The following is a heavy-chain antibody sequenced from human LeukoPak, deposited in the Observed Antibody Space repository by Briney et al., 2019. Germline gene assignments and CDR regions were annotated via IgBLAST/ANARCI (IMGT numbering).Heavy chain of an antibody. CDR2: IRYDGDQK. D-gene: IGHD6-13*01. J-gene: IGHJ5*02. CDR1: GFTFSSFG. CDR3: AKDQAGA. Sequence: GGSLRLSCAASGFTFSSFGMHWVRQAPGKTLGWVSFIRYDGDQKFYADSVNGRFTVSRDNSKNTLYLQMNSLTTEDTAVYYCAKDQAGAWGQGTLVTVSS. V-gene: IGHV3-30*02.